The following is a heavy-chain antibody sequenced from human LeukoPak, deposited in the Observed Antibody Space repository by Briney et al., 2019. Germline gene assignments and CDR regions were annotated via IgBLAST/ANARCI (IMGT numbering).Heavy chain of an antibody. Sequence: SETLSLTCTVSGASISSGGYYWSRIRQHPGKGLEWIGYISYSGSPYYNPSLKSRVTISVDTSRNQFSLKLSSVTAADTAVYYCARGPHCSSTSCYSEYFHHWGQGTLVTVSS. CDR2: ISYSGSP. J-gene: IGHJ1*01. D-gene: IGHD2-2*01. V-gene: IGHV4-31*03. CDR3: ARGPHCSSTSCYSEYFHH. CDR1: GASISSGGYY.